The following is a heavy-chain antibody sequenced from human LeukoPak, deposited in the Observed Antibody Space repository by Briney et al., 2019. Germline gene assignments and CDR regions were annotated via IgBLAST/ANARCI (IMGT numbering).Heavy chain of an antibody. D-gene: IGHD3-22*01. CDR2: IKQDGSEK. CDR1: GFTFSSYW. V-gene: IGHV3-7*01. Sequence: GGSLRLSCAASGFTFSSYWMSWVRQAPGKGLEWVANIKQDGSEKNYVDSLKGRFTISRDNAKNSLFLQMNSLRAEDTAVYYCASLRGSYYDTSDNPWGQGTLVTVSS. J-gene: IGHJ5*02. CDR3: ASLRGSYYDTSDNP.